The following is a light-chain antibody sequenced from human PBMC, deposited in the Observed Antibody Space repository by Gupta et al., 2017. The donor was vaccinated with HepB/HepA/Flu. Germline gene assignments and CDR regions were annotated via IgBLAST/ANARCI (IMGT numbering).Light chain of an antibody. CDR2: LGS. J-gene: IGKJ1*01. Sequence: DIVMTQSPLSLPVTPGEPASISCRSSQSLLHSNGYKYLDWYLQKPGQSPQLLIYLGSTRASGVPDRFSGSGSGTDYTLKISRVEAEDVGIYYCRQFLETPQTFGPGTKLEIK. CDR1: QSLLHSNGYKY. V-gene: IGKV2-28*01. CDR3: RQFLETPQT.